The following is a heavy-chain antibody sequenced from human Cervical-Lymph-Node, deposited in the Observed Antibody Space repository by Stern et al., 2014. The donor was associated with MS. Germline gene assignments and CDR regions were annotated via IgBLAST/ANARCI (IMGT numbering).Heavy chain of an antibody. Sequence: QVQLVQSGPEVRKPGASVKVSCKTSGYTLTKFGTGWVRQAPGQGLEWVGWISAFNGKTNYGQKFQGRVTMTTDKSTNTVYMELRSLRSDDTAVYDCARDSETRYYDSSGYSYFDSWGQGTLITVSS. CDR1: GYTLTKFG. J-gene: IGHJ4*02. CDR2: ISAFNGKT. D-gene: IGHD3-22*01. V-gene: IGHV1-18*01. CDR3: ARDSETRYYDSSGYSYFDS.